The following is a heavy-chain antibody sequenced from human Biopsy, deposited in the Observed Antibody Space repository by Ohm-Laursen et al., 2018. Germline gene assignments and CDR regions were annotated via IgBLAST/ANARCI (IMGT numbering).Heavy chain of an antibody. V-gene: IGHV4-59*12. Sequence: SETLSLTCTVSGDSISSDYYWTWIRQVPGGGLEWIAYMHHSGPTNPDYNPSLKSRVTMSVDTSKNQFSLRLSSVTAADTAVYYCASLGRYCSGENCYGIDYWGQGTLVTVSS. D-gene: IGHD2-15*01. CDR1: GDSISSDYY. J-gene: IGHJ4*02. CDR3: ASLGRYCSGENCYGIDY. CDR2: MHHSGPT.